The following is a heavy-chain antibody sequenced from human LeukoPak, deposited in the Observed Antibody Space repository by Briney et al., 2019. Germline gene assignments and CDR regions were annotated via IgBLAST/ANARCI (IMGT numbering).Heavy chain of an antibody. CDR1: GGSISRYY. J-gene: IGHJ3*02. D-gene: IGHD3-10*01. V-gene: IGHV4-59*01. CDR3: ARSDYHNSGSHTVFDAFDI. Sequence: SETLSLTCTVSGGSISRYYWSWIRRPPGKGLEWIGYIDDSGNTNYNPSLNSQVTISVDKSKNQFSLKLSFVTAADTAMYYCARSDYHNSGSHTVFDAFDIWGQGTRVTDSS. CDR2: IDDSGNT.